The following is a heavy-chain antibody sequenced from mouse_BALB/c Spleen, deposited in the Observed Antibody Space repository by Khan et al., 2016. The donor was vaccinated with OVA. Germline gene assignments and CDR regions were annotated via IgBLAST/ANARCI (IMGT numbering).Heavy chain of an antibody. Sequence: EVQLQQSGPELVKPGTSVKMSCKASGYRFTSYIIHWVKQKPGQGLEWIGYINPYNGATKYNEKFKGKATLTSDKSSNTAYMELSSLTSEDSAVYYYARGNWQSYYFDYWGQGTTLTVSS. CDR2: INPYNGAT. CDR3: ARGNWQSYYFDY. J-gene: IGHJ2*01. V-gene: IGHV1S136*01. D-gene: IGHD4-1*01. CDR1: GYRFTSYI.